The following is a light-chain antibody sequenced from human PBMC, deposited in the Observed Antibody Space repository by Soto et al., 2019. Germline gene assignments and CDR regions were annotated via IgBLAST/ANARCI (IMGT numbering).Light chain of an antibody. J-gene: IGKJ3*01. Sequence: DVVLTQSPLALPVTLGQPASISCRSSQSLVYSDGNTYLTWLHQRPGQSPRRLIYRVSNRDSGVPDRFSGSGSGTDFTLTISRVEAEDVGISYCMQGTHWPPITFGPGTKVDIK. CDR2: RVS. CDR1: QSLVYSDGNTY. V-gene: IGKV2-30*01. CDR3: MQGTHWPPIT.